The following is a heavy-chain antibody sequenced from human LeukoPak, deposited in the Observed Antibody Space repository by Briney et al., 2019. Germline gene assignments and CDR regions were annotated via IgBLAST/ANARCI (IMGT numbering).Heavy chain of an antibody. Sequence: GGSLRLSCAASGFTSSSYSMNWVRQAPGEGLEWVSYISSSSSTIYYADSVKGRFTISRDNAKNSLYLQMNSLRDEDTAVYYCARDFRSLYYFDHWGQGSLVTVSS. J-gene: IGHJ4*02. CDR1: GFTSSSYS. CDR2: ISSSSSTI. D-gene: IGHD1-26*01. CDR3: ARDFRSLYYFDH. V-gene: IGHV3-48*02.